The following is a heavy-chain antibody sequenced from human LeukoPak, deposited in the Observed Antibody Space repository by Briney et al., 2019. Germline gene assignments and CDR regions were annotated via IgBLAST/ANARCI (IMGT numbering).Heavy chain of an antibody. CDR1: GFSLSTSGVG. V-gene: IGHV2-5*02. Sequence: SGPTLVNPTQTLTLTCTFSGFSLSTSGVGVGWIRQPPGKALEWLALIYWDDDKRYSPSLKSRLTITKDTSKNQVLITMTNMDPVDTATYYCAHTAAYGDYVDYFDYWGQGTLVTVSS. CDR2: IYWDDDK. D-gene: IGHD4-17*01. CDR3: AHTAAYGDYVDYFDY. J-gene: IGHJ4*02.